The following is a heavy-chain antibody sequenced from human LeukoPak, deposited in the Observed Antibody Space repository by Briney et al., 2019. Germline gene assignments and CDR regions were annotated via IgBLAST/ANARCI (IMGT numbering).Heavy chain of an antibody. CDR2: TYYRSKWYK. CDR3: ARGPSYFQH. Sequence: SQTLSLTCAISGDSVSSNSATWNRIRQSPSRGLEWLGRTYYRSKWYKYYAVSVKGRITINPDTSKNQFSLQLNSVTPEDTAVYYCARGPSYFQHWGQGTLVTVSS. V-gene: IGHV6-1*01. J-gene: IGHJ1*01. CDR1: GDSVSSNSAT.